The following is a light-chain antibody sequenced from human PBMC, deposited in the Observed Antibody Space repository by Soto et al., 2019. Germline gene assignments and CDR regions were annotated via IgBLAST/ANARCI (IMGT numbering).Light chain of an antibody. CDR3: QQRRKWPLT. J-gene: IGKJ4*01. CDR1: QSVYSY. Sequence: EIVLTQSPATLSLSPGERATLSCRASQSVYSYLAWYQQQPGQAPRLLIYDASNRATGIPARFSGSGSETDFTLTISSLEPEEFAVYYCQQRRKWPLTFGGGTKVEIK. CDR2: DAS. V-gene: IGKV3-11*01.